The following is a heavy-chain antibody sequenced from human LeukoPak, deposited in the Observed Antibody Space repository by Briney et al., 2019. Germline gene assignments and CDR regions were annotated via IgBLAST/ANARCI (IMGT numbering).Heavy chain of an antibody. Sequence: SETLSLTCTVSGGSISSSSYYGGWIRQPPGEGLEWIGSIYYSGSTYYNPSLKSRVTISVDTSKSQFSLKLSSVTAADTAVYYCARRGSTPDAFDIWGQGTMVTVSS. CDR2: IYYSGST. V-gene: IGHV4-39*01. J-gene: IGHJ3*02. D-gene: IGHD2-2*01. CDR3: ARRGSTPDAFDI. CDR1: GGSISSSSYY.